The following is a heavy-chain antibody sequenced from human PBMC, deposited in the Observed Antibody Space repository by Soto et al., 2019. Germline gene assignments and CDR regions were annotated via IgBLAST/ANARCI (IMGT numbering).Heavy chain of an antibody. CDR2: ISSNGGST. CDR1: GFTFRTYA. D-gene: IGHD6-19*01. Sequence: PGGSLRLSCAASGFTFRTYAMHWVRQAPGKGLEYVSAISSNGGSTYYGNSVKGRFTISRDNFKNTLYLQMGSLRADDMAVYYCARDRGYSSGHPADVWGQGTTVTVSS. J-gene: IGHJ6*02. V-gene: IGHV3-64*01. CDR3: ARDRGYSSGHPADV.